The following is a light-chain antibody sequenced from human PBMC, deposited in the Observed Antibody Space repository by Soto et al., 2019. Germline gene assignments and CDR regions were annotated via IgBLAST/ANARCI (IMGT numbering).Light chain of an antibody. J-gene: IGKJ1*01. CDR1: QSVSSD. V-gene: IGKV3-15*01. CDR2: GAS. Sequence: EIVRTQSPATLYVSPGDTATLSCRASQSVSSDLAWYEQKPGQAPRLLISGASSRATGIPARFSGSGSGTEFTLTISSLQSEDFAVYYCQQYKNGPPWTFDQGTKVEIK. CDR3: QQYKNGPPWT.